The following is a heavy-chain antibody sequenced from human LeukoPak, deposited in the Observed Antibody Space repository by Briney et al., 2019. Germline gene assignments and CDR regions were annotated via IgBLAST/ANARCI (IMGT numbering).Heavy chain of an antibody. CDR2: IIPIFGTA. J-gene: IGHJ4*02. CDR1: GGTFSSYA. V-gene: IGHV1-69*13. CDR3: ARDPGLIVTGTYFDY. Sequence: SVKVSCKASGGTFSSYAISWVRQAPGQGLEWMGGIIPIFGTANYAQKFQGRVTITADESTSTAYMELSSLRSEDTAVYYCARDPGLIVTGTYFDYWGQGTLVTVSS. D-gene: IGHD1/OR15-1a*01.